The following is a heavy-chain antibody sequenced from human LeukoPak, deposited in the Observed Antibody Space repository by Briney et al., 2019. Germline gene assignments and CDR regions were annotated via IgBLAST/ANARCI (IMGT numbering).Heavy chain of an antibody. Sequence: WMGLINPNSGATNYAQKFQGRVTMTRDTSISTAYMELSRLRSDDTAVYYCARGGGSYDYWGQGTLVTVSS. D-gene: IGHD1-26*01. CDR2: INPNSGAT. CDR3: ARGGGSYDY. J-gene: IGHJ4*02. V-gene: IGHV1-2*02.